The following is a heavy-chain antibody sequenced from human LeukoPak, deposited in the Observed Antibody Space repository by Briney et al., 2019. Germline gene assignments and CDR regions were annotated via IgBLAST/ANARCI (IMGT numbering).Heavy chain of an antibody. D-gene: IGHD3-22*01. CDR1: GFTFSSYG. Sequence: GGSLRLSCAASGFTFSSYGMHWARQAPGKGLEWVAVISFDGSTKYYADSVRGRFTISRDNSKNTLYLQMSSLRTEDTAVYYCAKVHYDSRGYDDFQHWGQGTLVTISS. CDR2: ISFDGSTK. CDR3: AKVHYDSRGYDDFQH. V-gene: IGHV3-30*18. J-gene: IGHJ1*01.